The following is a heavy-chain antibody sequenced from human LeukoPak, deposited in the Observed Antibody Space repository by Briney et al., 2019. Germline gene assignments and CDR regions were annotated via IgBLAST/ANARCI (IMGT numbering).Heavy chain of an antibody. D-gene: IGHD3-3*01. V-gene: IGHV1-8*01. CDR3: ARVFPYYDFWSGYRNWFDP. CDR2: MNPNSGNT. Sequence: ASVKVSCKASGYTFTSYDINWVRQAAGQGLEWMGWMNPNSGNTGYAQKFQGRVTMTRNTSISTAYMELSSLRSEDTAVHYCARVFPYYDFWSGYRNWFDPWGQGTLVTVSS. J-gene: IGHJ5*02. CDR1: GYTFTSYD.